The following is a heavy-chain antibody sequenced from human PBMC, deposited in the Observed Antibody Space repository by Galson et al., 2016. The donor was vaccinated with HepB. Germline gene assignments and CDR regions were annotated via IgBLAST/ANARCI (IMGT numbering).Heavy chain of an antibody. V-gene: IGHV3-7*05. CDR1: GFTFSSNW. D-gene: IGHD1-14*01. CDR2: INQGGGEK. Sequence: SLRLSCAGSGFTFSSNWMSWVRQAPGKGLEWVANINQGGGEKYYVDSVKGRFTISRDNSKNSLYLQMNSLRAEDTAVYYCANHRGWGQGTLVTVSS. CDR3: ANHRG. J-gene: IGHJ4*02.